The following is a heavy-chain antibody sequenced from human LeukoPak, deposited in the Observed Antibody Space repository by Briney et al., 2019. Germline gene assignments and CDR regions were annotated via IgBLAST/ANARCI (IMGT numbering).Heavy chain of an antibody. Sequence: GRSLRLSCAASGFTFSSYGMHWVRQAPGKGLEWVAVISYGGSNKYYADSVKGRFTISRDNSKNTLYLQMNSLRAEDTAVYYCAKGGDIVVVPAANLGDYFDYWGQGTLVTVSS. D-gene: IGHD2-2*01. CDR2: ISYGGSNK. CDR1: GFTFSSYG. J-gene: IGHJ4*02. CDR3: AKGGDIVVVPAANLGDYFDY. V-gene: IGHV3-30*18.